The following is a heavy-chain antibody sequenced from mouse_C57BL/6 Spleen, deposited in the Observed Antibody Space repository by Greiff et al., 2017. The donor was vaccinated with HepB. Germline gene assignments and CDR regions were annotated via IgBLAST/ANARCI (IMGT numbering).Heavy chain of an antibody. Sequence: QVQLQQSGAELVKPGASVKMSCKASGYTFTSYWITWVKQRPGQGLEWIGDIYPGSGSTNYNEKFKSKATLTVDTSSSTAYMQLSSLTSEDSAVYYCARWGTTVVATPIDWAMDYWGQGTSVTVSS. CDR2: IYPGSGST. J-gene: IGHJ4*01. V-gene: IGHV1-55*01. D-gene: IGHD1-1*01. CDR1: GYTFTSYW. CDR3: ARWGTTVVATPIDWAMDY.